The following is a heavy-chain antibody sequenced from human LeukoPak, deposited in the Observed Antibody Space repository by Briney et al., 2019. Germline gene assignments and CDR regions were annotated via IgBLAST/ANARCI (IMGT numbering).Heavy chain of an antibody. V-gene: IGHV4-30-4*08. CDR3: TRVPLYCGGDCLYFDY. CDR1: GGSISSGDYY. J-gene: IGHJ4*02. CDR2: IYYSGST. Sequence: PSETLSLTCTVSGGSISSGDYYWSWIRQPPGKGLEWIGYIYYSGSTYYNPSLKSRVTISVDTSKNQFSLKLSSVTVADTAVYYCTRVPLYCGGDCLYFDYWGQGTLVTVSS. D-gene: IGHD2-21*01.